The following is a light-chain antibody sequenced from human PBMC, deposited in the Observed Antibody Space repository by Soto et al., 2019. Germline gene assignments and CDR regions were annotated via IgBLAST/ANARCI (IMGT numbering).Light chain of an antibody. J-gene: IGKJ1*01. V-gene: IGKV1-5*03. CDR3: QQYHGYPWT. CDR1: LPISNY. CDR2: KAS. Sequence: DIQMTQSPSSLSASVGDRVTITCRASLPISNYLAWYQQKPGKPPNLLIYKASTLASGVPSRFSGSGSGTEFTLTINSLQPDDFAVYYCQQYHGYPWTFGQGTKVDIK.